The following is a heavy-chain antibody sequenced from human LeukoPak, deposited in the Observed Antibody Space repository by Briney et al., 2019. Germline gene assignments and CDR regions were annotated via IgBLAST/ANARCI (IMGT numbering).Heavy chain of an antibody. J-gene: IGHJ4*02. V-gene: IGHV4-39*01. CDR1: GGSISSSNYY. CDR2: IHFSGST. Sequence: PSETLSLTCTVSGGSISSSNYYWGWIRQPPGKGLEWIGSIHFSGSTYYSPSLKSRVTISVDTSKNQFSLKLSSVTAADTAVYYCARHRSGWLQSSFDYWGQGTLVTVSS. CDR3: ARHRSGWLQSSFDY. D-gene: IGHD5-24*01.